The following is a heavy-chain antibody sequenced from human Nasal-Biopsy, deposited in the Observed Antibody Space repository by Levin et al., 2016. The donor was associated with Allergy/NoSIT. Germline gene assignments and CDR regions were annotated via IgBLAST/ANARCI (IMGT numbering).Heavy chain of an antibody. CDR2: IYWDDDD. V-gene: IGHV2-5*02. CDR3: ARRRDYYGSGTQLHFDY. Sequence: SGPTLVKPTQTLTLTCTFSGFSLTTSGMAVGWIRQPPGRPLEWLALIYWDDDDRYTPSLRNRLTITKDSSRNQVVLTMANMDPVDTATYYCARRRDYYGSGTQLHFDYWGRGILVSGLL. D-gene: IGHD3-10*01. CDR1: GFSLTTSGMA. J-gene: IGHJ4*02.